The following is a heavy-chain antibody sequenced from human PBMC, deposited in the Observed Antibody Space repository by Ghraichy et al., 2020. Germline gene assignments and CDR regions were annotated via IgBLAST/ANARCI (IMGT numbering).Heavy chain of an antibody. CDR1: GGSVSSGSYY. CDR2: IYYSGST. D-gene: IGHD3-3*01. CDR3: ARESIPPPHYDFWSGYYRKTLDY. J-gene: IGHJ4*02. V-gene: IGHV4-61*01. Sequence: SETLSLTCTVSGGSVSSGSYYWSWIRQPPGKGLEWIGYIYYSGSTNYNPSLKSRVTISVDTSKNQFSLKLSSVTAADTAGYYCARESIPPPHYDFWSGYYRKTLDYWGQGTLVTVSS.